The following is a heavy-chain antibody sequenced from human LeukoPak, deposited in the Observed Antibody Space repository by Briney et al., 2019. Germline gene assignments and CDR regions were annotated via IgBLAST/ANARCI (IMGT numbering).Heavy chain of an antibody. J-gene: IGHJ4*02. D-gene: IGHD6-13*01. CDR2: ISWNSGSI. CDR3: AKDKAYSSSCIDY. CDR1: GFTFDDYA. Sequence: GRSLRLSCAASGFTFDDYAMHWVRQAPGKGLEWVSGISWNSGSIGYADSVKGRFTISRDNAKNSLYLQMNSLRAEDMALYYCAKDKAYSSSCIDYWGQATLATVSS. V-gene: IGHV3-9*03.